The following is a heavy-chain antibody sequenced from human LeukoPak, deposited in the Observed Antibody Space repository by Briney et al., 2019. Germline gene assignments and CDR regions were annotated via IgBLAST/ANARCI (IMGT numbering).Heavy chain of an antibody. Sequence: KPSETLSLTCTVSGGPISTYYWSWIRQPPGKGLEWIGYNSHSGNTNYNPSLKSRVTISVDTSRNQFSLRLSSVTAADTAVYYCARVGSGSFDSWGQGTLVAVSS. J-gene: IGHJ4*02. CDR1: GGPISTYY. V-gene: IGHV4-59*01. CDR3: ARVGSGSFDS. D-gene: IGHD6-19*01. CDR2: NSHSGNT.